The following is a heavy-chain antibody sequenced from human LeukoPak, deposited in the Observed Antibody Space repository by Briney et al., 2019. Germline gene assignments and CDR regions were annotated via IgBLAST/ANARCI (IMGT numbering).Heavy chain of an antibody. CDR1: GGSFSGYY. V-gene: IGHV4-34*01. Sequence: SETLSLTCTVYGGSFSGYYWSWIRQPPGKGLEWIGEINHSGSTNYNPSLKGRVTISVDTSKNQFSLKLSSVTAADTAVYYCARVVGDYVWGSYHYKHPFDYWGQGTLVTVSS. CDR3: ARVVGDYVWGSYHYKHPFDY. CDR2: INHSGST. J-gene: IGHJ4*02. D-gene: IGHD3-16*02.